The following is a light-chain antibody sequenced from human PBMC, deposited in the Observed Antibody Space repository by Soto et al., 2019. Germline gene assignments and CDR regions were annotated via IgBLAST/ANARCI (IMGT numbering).Light chain of an antibody. J-gene: IGLJ1*01. CDR2: DVS. CDR1: TSDIGDYRH. V-gene: IGLV2-14*03. Sequence: QSVLTQPGSVSGSPGQSIIISCTGTTSDIGDYRHVSWYQQHPGKVPTLIMFDVSSRPSGVSNRFSGSKSGNTASLIISGLQADDGADYYCSSYTDRGLYVFGTGTKVTVL. CDR3: SSYTDRGLYV.